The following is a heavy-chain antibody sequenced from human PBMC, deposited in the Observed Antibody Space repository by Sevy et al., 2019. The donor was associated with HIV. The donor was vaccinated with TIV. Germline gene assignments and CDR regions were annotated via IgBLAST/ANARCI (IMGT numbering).Heavy chain of an antibody. D-gene: IGHD6-19*01. J-gene: IGHJ6*02. CDR1: GVTVSNNY. CDR2: IYSGGGT. Sequence: GGSLRLSCAASGVTVSNNYMTWVRQAPGKGLEWVSLIYSGGGTYYADSVKGRFTISRDNSKNTLYLQMNSLRAEDTAVYYCARVGSSGWFRYYGMDVWRQGTTVTVSS. CDR3: ARVGSSGWFRYYGMDV. V-gene: IGHV3-53*01.